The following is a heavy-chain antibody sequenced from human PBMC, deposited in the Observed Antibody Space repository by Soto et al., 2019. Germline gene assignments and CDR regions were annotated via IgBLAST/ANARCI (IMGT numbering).Heavy chain of an antibody. Sequence: PSAALPVTWALYGGSFIAYYWSGILQPPAMVLEWIGEINHSGGTSYSPSLKRRFNISVDTSKSQFSLKLTSVTAADRAVYYWARGSGDPVDSRGCEEDWGQGTPVTVS. CDR3: ARGSGDPVDSRGCEED. J-gene: IGHJ4*02. CDR2: INHSGGT. V-gene: IGHV4-34*01. CDR1: GGSFIAYY. D-gene: IGHD3-22*01.